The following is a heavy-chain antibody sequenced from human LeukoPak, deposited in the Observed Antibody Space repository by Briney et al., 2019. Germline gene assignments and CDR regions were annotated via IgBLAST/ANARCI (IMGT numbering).Heavy chain of an antibody. V-gene: IGHV1-58*01. D-gene: IGHD5-18*01. CDR1: GFSFTNSA. CDR2: IVVGSGNT. CDR3: AAAYIGGAMVTNAFDI. Sequence: ASVKVSCKASGFSFTNSAVQWVRQARGQRLEWIGWIVVGSGNTIYVQKFQERVTITRDISTSTAYMELSSLRSEDTAVYYCAAAYIGGAMVTNAFDIWGQGTMVTVSS. J-gene: IGHJ3*02.